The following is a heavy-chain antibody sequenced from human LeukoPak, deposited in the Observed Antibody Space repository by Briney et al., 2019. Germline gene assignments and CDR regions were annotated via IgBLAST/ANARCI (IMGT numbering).Heavy chain of an antibody. J-gene: IGHJ6*02. D-gene: IGHD3-10*01. V-gene: IGHV3-30*03. Sequence: GRSLRLSCAASGFTFSSYGMHWVRQAPGKGLEWVAVISYDGSNKYYADSVKGRFTISRDNSKNTLYLQMNSLRAEDTAVYYCARPMVRGAVWYGMDVWGQGTTVTVSS. CDR1: GFTFSSYG. CDR3: ARPMVRGAVWYGMDV. CDR2: ISYDGSNK.